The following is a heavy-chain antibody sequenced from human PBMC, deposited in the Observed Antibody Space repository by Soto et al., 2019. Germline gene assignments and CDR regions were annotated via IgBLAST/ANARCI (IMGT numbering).Heavy chain of an antibody. V-gene: IGHV1-69*13. CDR1: GGTFSSYA. D-gene: IGHD2-15*01. CDR2: IIPIFGTA. Sequence: SVKVSCKASGGTFSSYAISWVRQAPGQGLEWMGGIIPIFGTANYAQKFQGRVTITADESTSTAYMELSSLRSEDTAVYYCASTWSKPYYYYYGMDVWGQGTTVTVSS. J-gene: IGHJ6*02. CDR3: ASTWSKPYYYYYGMDV.